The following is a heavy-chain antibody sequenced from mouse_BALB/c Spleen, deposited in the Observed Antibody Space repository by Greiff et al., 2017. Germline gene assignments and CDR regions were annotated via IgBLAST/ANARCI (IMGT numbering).Heavy chain of an antibody. CDR3: ARDPSSYYYAMDY. D-gene: IGHD1-1*01. V-gene: IGHV2-6-7*01. CDR2: IWGDGST. J-gene: IGHJ4*01. Sequence: VKLVESGPGLVAPSQSLSITCTVSGFSLTGYGVNWVRQPPGKGLEWLGMIWGDGSTDYNSALKSRLSISKDNSKSQVFLKMNSRQTDDTARYYCARDPSSYYYAMDYWGQGTSVTVSS. CDR1: GFSLTGYG.